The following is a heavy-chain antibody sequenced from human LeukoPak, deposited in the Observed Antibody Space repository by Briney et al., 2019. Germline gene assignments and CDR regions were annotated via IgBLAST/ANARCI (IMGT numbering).Heavy chain of an antibody. Sequence: SETLSLTCTVSGGSISSYYWSWIRQPAGKGLEWIGRIYTSGSTNYNPSLKSRVTMSVDTSKNQFSLKLSSVTAADTAVYYCARDYYDSSGSYDHYWYFDLWGRGTLVTVSS. V-gene: IGHV4-4*07. D-gene: IGHD3-22*01. CDR1: GGSISSYY. CDR3: ARDYYDSSGSYDHYWYFDL. CDR2: IYTSGST. J-gene: IGHJ2*01.